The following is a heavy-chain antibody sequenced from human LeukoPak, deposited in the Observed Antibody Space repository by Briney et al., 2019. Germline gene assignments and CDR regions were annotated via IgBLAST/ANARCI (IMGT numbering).Heavy chain of an antibody. CDR1: GGSISGYY. CDR3: ARVADCGDDCYYSAFDI. Sequence: SETLSLTCTVSGGSISGYYWSWIRQPPGKGLEWIGYIYYSGSTNYNPSLKSRVTISLDTSKSQFSLKLSSVTAADTAVYYCARVADCGDDCYYSAFDIWGQGTMVTVSS. D-gene: IGHD2-21*02. CDR2: IYYSGST. J-gene: IGHJ3*02. V-gene: IGHV4-59*01.